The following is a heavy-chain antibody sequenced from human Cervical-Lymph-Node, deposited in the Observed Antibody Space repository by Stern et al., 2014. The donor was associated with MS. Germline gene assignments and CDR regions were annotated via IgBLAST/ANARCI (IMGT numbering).Heavy chain of an antibody. CDR2: LTNVGCT. V-gene: IGHV3-53*01. Sequence: VQLVESGGGVIQPGGSLRLSCTASGFTVSRDYMTWVRQAPGKGLEWVSLLTNVGCTFYTDSVKGRFTSSRDDSKNTVYLHMTSLRAEDTAMYYCARDTSSPERSDWWGQGTLVTVSS. CDR3: ARDTSSPERSDW. CDR1: GFTVSRDY. D-gene: IGHD1-1*01. J-gene: IGHJ4*02.